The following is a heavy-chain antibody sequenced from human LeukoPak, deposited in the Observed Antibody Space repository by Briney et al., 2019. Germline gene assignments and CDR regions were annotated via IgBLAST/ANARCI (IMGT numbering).Heavy chain of an antibody. CDR3: AKAKHSGYDFLSGFDY. CDR2: IGAGGGT. Sequence: GGSLRLSCAASGFTFSTYAMSWVRQAPGKGLEWVSSIGAGGGTYYADSLKGRFTISRDNSKNTLYLQMNSLRAEDTAVYYCAKAKHSGYDFLSGFDYWGQGTLVTVSS. V-gene: IGHV3-23*01. D-gene: IGHD5-12*01. J-gene: IGHJ4*02. CDR1: GFTFSTYA.